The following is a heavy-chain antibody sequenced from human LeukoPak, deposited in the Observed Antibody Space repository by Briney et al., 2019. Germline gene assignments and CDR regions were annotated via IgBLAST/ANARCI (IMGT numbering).Heavy chain of an antibody. CDR3: VRDGEGATDFDY. CDR2: INAYNGYT. J-gene: IGHJ4*02. D-gene: IGHD1-26*01. CDR1: GYTLTSYG. Sequence: GASVKVSCKASGYTLTSYGISWVRQAPGQGLEWMGWINAYNGYTNYAQKFQGRVTMTTDTSTSTAYMELRSLRSDDTAVYYCVRDGEGATDFDYWGQGTLVTVSS. V-gene: IGHV1-18*01.